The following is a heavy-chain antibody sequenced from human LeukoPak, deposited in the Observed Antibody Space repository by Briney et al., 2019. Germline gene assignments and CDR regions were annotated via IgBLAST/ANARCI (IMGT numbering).Heavy chain of an antibody. V-gene: IGHV3-23*01. CDR2: ISGSGGST. CDR3: AKDSSKTTIKHFDY. Sequence: GGSLRLSCAASGSTFSSYAMSWVRQAPGKGLEWVSAISGSGGSTYYADSVKGRFTISRDNSKNTLYLQMNSLRAEDTAVYYCAKDSSKTTIKHFDYWGQGTLVTVSS. D-gene: IGHD4-11*01. CDR1: GSTFSSYA. J-gene: IGHJ4*02.